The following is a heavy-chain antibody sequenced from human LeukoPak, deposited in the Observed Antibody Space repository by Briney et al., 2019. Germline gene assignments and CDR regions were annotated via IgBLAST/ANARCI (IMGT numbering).Heavy chain of an antibody. Sequence: PGGSLRLSCAASGFTFSSYSLNWVRQAPGKGLEWVSSISSRSSFIYYADSVKGRFTISRDNAKNSLYLQMNSLRAEDTAVYYCAREEVPAVMEDYYYTDVWGKGATVTVSS. J-gene: IGHJ6*03. V-gene: IGHV3-21*01. CDR2: ISSRSSFI. D-gene: IGHD2-2*01. CDR1: GFTFSSYS. CDR3: AREEVPAVMEDYYYTDV.